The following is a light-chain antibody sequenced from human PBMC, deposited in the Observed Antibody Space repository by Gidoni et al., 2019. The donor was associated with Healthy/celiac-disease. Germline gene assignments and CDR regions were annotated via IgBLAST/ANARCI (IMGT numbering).Light chain of an antibody. Sequence: QSALTPPPSASGSPGQSVTISCTGTSSDVGGYNHVSWYQQHPGKAPKLIIYEVTKRPSGVPDRFSGSKSGNTASLTVSGLQTEDEADYYCSSYAGTNNYILFGGGTKLTVL. V-gene: IGLV2-8*01. CDR1: SSDVGGYNH. CDR2: EVT. CDR3: SSYAGTNNYIL. J-gene: IGLJ2*01.